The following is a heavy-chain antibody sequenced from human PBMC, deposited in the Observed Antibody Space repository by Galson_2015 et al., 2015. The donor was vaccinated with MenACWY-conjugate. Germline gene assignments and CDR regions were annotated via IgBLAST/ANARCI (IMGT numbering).Heavy chain of an antibody. CDR3: ARVEIYGNYIRMDV. J-gene: IGHJ6*02. CDR2: IDWDDEK. V-gene: IGHV2-70*11. D-gene: IGHD4-11*01. Sequence: PALVKPTQTLTLTCTFSGFSLSSSGMCVSWIRQPPGKAPEWLARIDWDDEKYYNTALKTRLTVSKDTSKNQVVLTMTNMDPVDTATYYCARVEIYGNYIRMDVWGQGTTVTVSS. CDR1: GFSLSSSGMC.